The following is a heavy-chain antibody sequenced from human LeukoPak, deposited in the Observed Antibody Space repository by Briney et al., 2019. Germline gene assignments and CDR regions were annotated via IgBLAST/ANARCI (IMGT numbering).Heavy chain of an antibody. J-gene: IGHJ4*02. CDR2: ISAYNGNT. D-gene: IGHD3-3*01. V-gene: IGHV1-18*01. CDR3: ARVGDYDFWSGYPVTPDDY. Sequence: ASVKVSCKASGYTFTSYGISWVRQAPGQGLEWMGWISAYNGNTNYAQKLQGRVTMTTDTSTSTAYMELRSLRSDDTAVYYCARVGDYDFWSGYPVTPDDYWGQGTLVTVSS. CDR1: GYTFTSYG.